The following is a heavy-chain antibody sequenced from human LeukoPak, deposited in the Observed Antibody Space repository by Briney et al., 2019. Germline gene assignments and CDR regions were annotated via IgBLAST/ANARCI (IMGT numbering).Heavy chain of an antibody. J-gene: IGHJ3*02. D-gene: IGHD3-16*01. CDR1: GFTFTNAW. CDR2: IYHSGST. V-gene: IGHV4-4*02. Sequence: GSLRLSCSASGFTFTNAWMTWVRQPPGKGLEWIGEIYHSGSTNYNPSLKSRVTISVDKSKNQFSLKLSSVTAADTAVYYCARSSLWSNAFDIWGQGTMVTVSS. CDR3: ARSSLWSNAFDI.